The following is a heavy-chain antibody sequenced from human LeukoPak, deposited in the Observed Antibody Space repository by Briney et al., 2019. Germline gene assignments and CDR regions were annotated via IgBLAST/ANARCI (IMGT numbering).Heavy chain of an antibody. Sequence: PGGSLRLSCAASGFTFSSYTMQWVRQAPGKGLEYVSAISNNGGSTYHANSVKGRFTISRDNSKNTLYLQMGSLRAEDMAVYYCARVVVAVGTDSWGQGTLVTVSS. J-gene: IGHJ5*01. V-gene: IGHV3-64*01. CDR1: GFTFSSYT. CDR3: ARVVVAVGTDS. D-gene: IGHD6-13*01. CDR2: ISNNGGST.